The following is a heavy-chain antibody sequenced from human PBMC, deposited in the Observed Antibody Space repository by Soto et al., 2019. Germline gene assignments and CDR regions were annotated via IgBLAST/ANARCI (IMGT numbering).Heavy chain of an antibody. Sequence: EVQLVESGGNLVQPGGSLRLSCAASGFTFSSYWIHWVRQPPGKGLLLVSRINTDGSTTNYADSVKGRFTISRDNAKNTLYLQMNSLRAVDRAVYYCARGASGNYYLDYWGQGALVTISS. CDR1: GFTFSSYW. CDR3: ARGASGNYYLDY. D-gene: IGHD3-10*01. J-gene: IGHJ4*02. V-gene: IGHV3-74*01. CDR2: INTDGSTT.